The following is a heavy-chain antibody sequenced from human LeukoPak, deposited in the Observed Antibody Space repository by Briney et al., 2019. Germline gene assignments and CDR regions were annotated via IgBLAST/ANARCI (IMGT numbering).Heavy chain of an antibody. CDR3: ARPSSSSPNQIDY. CDR1: GFTFSSYA. J-gene: IGHJ4*02. Sequence: PGGSLRLSCAASGFTFSSYAMHWVRQAPGKGLECVSAIRSNGGSTYYANSVRGRFTLSRENSKNTLYLQMGSLRAGEMAVYYCARPSSSSPNQIDYWGERNLVTVSS. D-gene: IGHD6-6*01. V-gene: IGHV3-64*01. CDR2: IRSNGGST.